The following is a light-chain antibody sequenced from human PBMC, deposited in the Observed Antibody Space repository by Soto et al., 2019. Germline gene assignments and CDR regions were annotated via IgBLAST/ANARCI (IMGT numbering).Light chain of an antibody. CDR3: SSFAGSSTFDV. Sequence: QSALTQPASVSGSPGQSITISCTGTSSDVGAYNYVSWYQHHPDKAPKLIIYDVNNRPSGVSKRFSGSKSGNTASLTISWLQAEDEADYYCSSFAGSSTFDVFATGNK. CDR1: SSDVGAYNY. V-gene: IGLV2-14*01. J-gene: IGLJ1*01. CDR2: DVN.